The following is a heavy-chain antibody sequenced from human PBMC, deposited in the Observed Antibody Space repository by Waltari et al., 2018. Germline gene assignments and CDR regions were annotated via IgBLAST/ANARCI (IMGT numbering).Heavy chain of an antibody. Sequence: QVQLVQSGAEVKKPGASVKVSCKVSGYTLTELSMHWVRPAPGKGLEWMGGFDPEDGETIYAQKFQGRVTMTEDTSTDTAYMELSSLRSEDTAVYYCATARGYSYGYDAKFDYWGQGTLVTVSS. D-gene: IGHD5-18*01. CDR2: FDPEDGET. V-gene: IGHV1-24*01. CDR3: ATARGYSYGYDAKFDY. J-gene: IGHJ4*02. CDR1: GYTLTELS.